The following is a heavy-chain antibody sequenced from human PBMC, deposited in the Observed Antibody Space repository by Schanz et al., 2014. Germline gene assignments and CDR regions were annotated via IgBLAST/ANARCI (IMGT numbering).Heavy chain of an antibody. D-gene: IGHD7-27*01. CDR2: ISYDGGNK. J-gene: IGHJ4*02. Sequence: QVHLVESGGGLVKPGGSLRLSCAASGFTFSDYYMSWIRQAPGKGLEWVALISYDGGNKYYADSVKGRFTISRDNSKNTLYLQMNSLRAEDTAVYYCAKDENWALTDYWGQGTLVTVSS. CDR3: AKDENWALTDY. V-gene: IGHV3-30*18. CDR1: GFTFSDYY.